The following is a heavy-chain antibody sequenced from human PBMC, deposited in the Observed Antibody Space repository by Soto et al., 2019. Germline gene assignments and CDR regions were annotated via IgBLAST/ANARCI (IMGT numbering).Heavy chain of an antibody. CDR1: GFTFSSYA. CDR3: ARGKGWVGELLWPALDD. CDR2: ISGSDGST. D-gene: IGHD3-10*01. V-gene: IGHV3-23*01. Sequence: GGSLRLSCAASGFTFSSYAMSWVRQAPGKGLEWVSAISGSDGSTYYADSVKGRFTISRDNSKNTLYLQMNSLRAEDTAVYYCARGKGWVGELLWPALDDWGQGTLVTVSS. J-gene: IGHJ4*02.